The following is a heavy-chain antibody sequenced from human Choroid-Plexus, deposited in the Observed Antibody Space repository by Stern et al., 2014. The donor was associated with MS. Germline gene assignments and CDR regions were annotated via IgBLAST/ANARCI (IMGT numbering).Heavy chain of an antibody. D-gene: IGHD3-16*01. V-gene: IGHV3-30*03. CDR3: XXXXXXLTFFFDF. CDR1: GFSFSSFG. CDR2: XSYDGSK. Sequence: QVPLVESGGGVVQPGRPLRLSCAASGFSFSSFGMHWVRQAPGKGLEWVALXSYDGSKDYADSVQGRFAISRDNSKNTLYLPMHXXXXEXXAXXXXXXXXXXLTFFFDFXGQGSLVTVSS. J-gene: IGHJ4*02.